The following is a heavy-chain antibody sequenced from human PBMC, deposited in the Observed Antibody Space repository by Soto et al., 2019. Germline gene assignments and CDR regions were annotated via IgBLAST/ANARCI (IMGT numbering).Heavy chain of an antibody. V-gene: IGHV3-23*01. CDR1: GFTFSSYA. D-gene: IGHD6-6*01. J-gene: IGHJ4*02. CDR3: AKDGIAARATDEYYFDY. CDR2: ISGSGGST. Sequence: GGSLRLSCAASGFTFSSYAMSWVRQAPGKGLEWVSAISGSGGSTYYADSVKGRFTISRDNSKNTLYLQMNSLRAEDTAVYYCAKDGIAARATDEYYFDYWGQGTLVTVSS.